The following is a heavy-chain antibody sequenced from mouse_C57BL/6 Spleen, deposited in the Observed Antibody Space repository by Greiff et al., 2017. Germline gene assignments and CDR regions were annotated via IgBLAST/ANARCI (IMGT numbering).Heavy chain of an antibody. Sequence: EVQLQQSGEGLVKPGGSLKLSCAASGFTFSSYAMSWVRQTPEKRLEWVAYISSGGDYIYYADTVKGRFTISRDNARNTLYLQMSSLKSEDTAMYYCTRDRGVYYDYGDGFDYWGQGTTLTVSS. CDR3: TRDRGVYYDYGDGFDY. V-gene: IGHV5-9-1*02. J-gene: IGHJ2*01. CDR2: ISSGGDYI. D-gene: IGHD2-4*01. CDR1: GFTFSSYA.